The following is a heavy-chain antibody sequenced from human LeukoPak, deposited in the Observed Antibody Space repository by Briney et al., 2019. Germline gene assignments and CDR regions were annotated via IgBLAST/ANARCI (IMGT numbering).Heavy chain of an antibody. V-gene: IGHV3-21*01. D-gene: IGHD6-13*01. Sequence: GGSLRLSCAASGFTFSSYSMNWDRQAPGKGLEWVSSISSNSRYTYYADSVKGRFTISRDNAKSSLYLQMNSLRADDTAVYYCARVAEAAAFDYWGQGTLVTVSS. J-gene: IGHJ4*02. CDR2: ISSNSRYT. CDR1: GFTFSSYS. CDR3: ARVAEAAAFDY.